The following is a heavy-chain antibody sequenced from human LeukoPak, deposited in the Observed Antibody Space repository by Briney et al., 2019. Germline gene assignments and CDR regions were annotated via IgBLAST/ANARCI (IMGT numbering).Heavy chain of an antibody. CDR3: ASGLSYFEY. Sequence: SSETLSLTCAVYGGSFSGYYWSCIRQPPGKGLEWIGEINHSGRTNYNPSLKSRVTISIDTSKNQFSLKLSSVTAADTAVYYCASGLSYFEYWGQGTLVTVSS. J-gene: IGHJ4*02. D-gene: IGHD3-9*01. V-gene: IGHV4-34*01. CDR2: INHSGRT. CDR1: GGSFSGYY.